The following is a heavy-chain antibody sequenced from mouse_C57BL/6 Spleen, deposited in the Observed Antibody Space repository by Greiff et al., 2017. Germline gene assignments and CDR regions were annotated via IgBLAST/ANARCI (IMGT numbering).Heavy chain of an antibody. CDR2: IDPETGGT. Sequence: VQLQQSGAELVRPGASVTLSCEASGYTFTDYEMHWVKQTPVHGLEWIGAIDPETGGTAYNQKFKGEAILTADKSSSTAYMELRSLTSEDSADYYCTRGVYYGSLYYAMDYWGQGTSVTVSS. J-gene: IGHJ4*01. D-gene: IGHD1-1*01. CDR1: GYTFTDYE. CDR3: TRGVYYGSLYYAMDY. V-gene: IGHV1-15*01.